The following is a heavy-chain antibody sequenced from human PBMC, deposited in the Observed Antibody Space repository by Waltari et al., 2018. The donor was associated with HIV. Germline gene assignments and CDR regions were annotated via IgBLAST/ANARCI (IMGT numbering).Heavy chain of an antibody. CDR1: GASISSYY. V-gene: IGHV4-59*01. J-gene: IGHJ5*02. CDR2: INYSGSP. CDR3: ARGGEGYYGSGSYWWFDP. Sequence: QVQLQESGPGLVKPSETLYLTCTVSGASISSYYWNWLRQPPGKGMDWIGYINYSGSPNDNPSLKSRVTISVDTSKNQLSLKLSSVTAADTAVYYCARGGEGYYGSGSYWWFDPWGQGTLVTVSS. D-gene: IGHD3-10*01.